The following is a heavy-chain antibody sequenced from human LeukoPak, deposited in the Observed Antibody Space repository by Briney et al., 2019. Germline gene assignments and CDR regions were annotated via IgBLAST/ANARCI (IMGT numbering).Heavy chain of an antibody. V-gene: IGHV3-11*04. D-gene: IGHD6-25*01. CDR1: GFTFTDYY. CDR2: ISSSAGSI. J-gene: IGHJ4*02. Sequence: GDSLRLSCVVSGFTFTDYYMSWIRQAPGKGLEWVSYISSSAGSIDYADSVKGRFTISRDNARNSLYLQMDSLRVEDTAIYYCARCSGWAFKNWGQGTLVTVSS. CDR3: ARCSGWAFKN.